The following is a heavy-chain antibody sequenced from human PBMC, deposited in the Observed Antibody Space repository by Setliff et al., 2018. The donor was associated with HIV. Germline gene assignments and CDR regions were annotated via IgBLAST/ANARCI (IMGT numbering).Heavy chain of an antibody. J-gene: IGHJ4*02. CDR3: ARDDAVGGGYLDY. CDR1: GYTFTSYG. D-gene: IGHD6-19*01. CDR2: INTYTGNP. V-gene: IGHV7-4-1*04. Sequence: ASVKVSCKASGYTFTSYGMSWVRQAPGQGLEWMGWINTYTGNPTYAQDFTGRFVFSRDNSKNMLYLEMTSLRAEDTAVYYCARDDAVGGGYLDYWGQGTLVTVSS.